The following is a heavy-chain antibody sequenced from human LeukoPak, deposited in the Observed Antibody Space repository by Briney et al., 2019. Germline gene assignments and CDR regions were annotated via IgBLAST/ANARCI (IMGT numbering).Heavy chain of an antibody. CDR2: ISYDGSNK. CDR3: ARDTRPAAPYYYYYGMDV. Sequence: PGGSLRLSCAASGFTFSSYAMHWVRQAPGKGLEWVAVISYDGSNKYYADSVKGRFTISRDNSKSTLYLQMNSLRAEDTAVYYCARDTRPAAPYYYYYGMDVWGQGTTVTVSS. J-gene: IGHJ6*02. D-gene: IGHD2-2*01. V-gene: IGHV3-30-3*01. CDR1: GFTFSSYA.